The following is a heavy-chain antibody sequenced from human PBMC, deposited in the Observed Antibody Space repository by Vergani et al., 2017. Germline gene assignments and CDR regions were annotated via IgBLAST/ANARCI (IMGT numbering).Heavy chain of an antibody. CDR3: ARDMEMATIXTDY. CDR1: GFTFSSYW. J-gene: IGHJ4*02. V-gene: IGHV3-7*04. Sequence: EVQLVESGGGLVQPGGSLRLSCAASGFTFSSYWMSWVRQAPGKGLEWVANIKQDGSEKYYVDSVKGRFTISRDNAKNSLYLQMNSLRAEDTAVYYCARDMEMATIXTDYWGQGTLVTVSS. D-gene: IGHD5-24*01. CDR2: IKQDGSEK.